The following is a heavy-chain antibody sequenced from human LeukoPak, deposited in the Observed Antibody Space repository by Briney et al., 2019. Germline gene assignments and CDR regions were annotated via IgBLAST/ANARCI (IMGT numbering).Heavy chain of an antibody. CDR1: GYTFTSYV. V-gene: IGHV1-18*01. CDR2: TRAYNGST. D-gene: IGHD3-22*01. J-gene: IGHJ4*02. CDR3: ASALYHYARSGSYYFDY. Sequence: ASVKVSCKASGYTFTSYVISWVRQAPGQGLEWMGWTRAYNGSTTYAQKLQRRATMNTHTPPSTAYMELRSLTSDDTAVYYCASALYHYARSGSYYFDYWGQGTLVTVSS.